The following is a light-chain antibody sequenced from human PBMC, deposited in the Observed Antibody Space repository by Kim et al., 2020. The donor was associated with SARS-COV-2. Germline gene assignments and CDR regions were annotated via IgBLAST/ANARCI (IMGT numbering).Light chain of an antibody. V-gene: IGLV3-19*01. CDR3: NSRDSSGNHVV. CDR1: SLRIYY. Sequence: ALGQTVRITCKGDSLRIYYGSWYQQEPGQAPVLVIYGKNNRPSGIPDRFSGSSSGNTASLTSTGAQAEDEADYYCNSRDSSGNHVVFGGGTQLTVL. CDR2: GKN. J-gene: IGLJ2*01.